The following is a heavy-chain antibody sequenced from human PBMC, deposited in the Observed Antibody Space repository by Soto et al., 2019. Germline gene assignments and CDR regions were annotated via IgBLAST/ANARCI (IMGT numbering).Heavy chain of an antibody. J-gene: IGHJ4*02. CDR1: GGTFSSYR. CDR2: IVPIYRTA. CDR3: ARDSGAKLSSS. Sequence: SVKVSCKASGGTFSSYRFNWVRQARGQGLEWLGGIVPIYRTADYAQKFQGRVTITADESTRTVYLELSSLKSQDTALYYCARDSGAKLSSSWGQGTLVTLL. D-gene: IGHD6-13*01. V-gene: IGHV1-69*13.